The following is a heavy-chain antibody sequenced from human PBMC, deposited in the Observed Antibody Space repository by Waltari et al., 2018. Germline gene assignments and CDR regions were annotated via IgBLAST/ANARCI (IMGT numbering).Heavy chain of an antibody. CDR3: AESDSGSWQYFFNA. J-gene: IGHJ4*02. V-gene: IGHV4-4*07. D-gene: IGHD6-19*01. CDR2: VYSTGAT. CDR1: AASIRCHY. Sequence: QMKLLESGPGLVKPSETLSLTCTVSAASIRCHYGSWIRQPAGKGLEWSGRVYSTGATKDNPALGRRATISGETARKQVSLKRTSVTAADTAMYFCAESDSGSWQYFFNAWGQGALVTVSS.